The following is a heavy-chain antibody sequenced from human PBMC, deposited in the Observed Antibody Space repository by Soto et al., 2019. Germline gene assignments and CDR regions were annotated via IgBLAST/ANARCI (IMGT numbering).Heavy chain of an antibody. CDR1: GKTFTNYW. Sequence: GESLKISCKGSGKTFTNYWIGWVRQLPGRGLGGVGIMYPGDSDTRLHPSLQGHVTLSADVTVSTAFLQWRTLKTSDSGMYFCARLPRDCNKTSCYYADHWGQGTSVTVSS. V-gene: IGHV5-51*01. CDR2: MYPGDSDT. J-gene: IGHJ4*02. D-gene: IGHD3-22*01. CDR3: ARLPRDCNKTSCYYADH.